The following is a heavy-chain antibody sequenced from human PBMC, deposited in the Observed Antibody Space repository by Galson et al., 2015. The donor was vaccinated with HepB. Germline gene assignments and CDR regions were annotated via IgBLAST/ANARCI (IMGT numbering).Heavy chain of an antibody. CDR2: TYYRSRWYN. Sequence: CAISGDSVSGNSAAWNWIRQSPSRGLEWLGRTYYRSRWYNDYAESVRSRISINPDTSRNQFSLQLKSVTPEDTAVYYCASVVGTIYYYGMDVWGQGTTVIVSS. CDR3: ASVVGTIYYYGMDV. J-gene: IGHJ6*02. V-gene: IGHV6-1*01. D-gene: IGHD2-15*01. CDR1: GDSVSGNSAA.